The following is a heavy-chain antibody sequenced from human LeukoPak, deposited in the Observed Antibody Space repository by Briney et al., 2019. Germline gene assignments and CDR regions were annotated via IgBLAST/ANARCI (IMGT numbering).Heavy chain of an antibody. CDR3: ARDSPATDSNFDY. J-gene: IGHJ4*02. CDR2: INPSSGGT. D-gene: IGHD3-3*01. CDR1: GYTFTGYY. V-gene: IGHV1-2*06. Sequence: ASVKVSCKASGYTFTGYYMHWVRQAPGQGLEWMGRINPSSGGTNYAQKFQGRVTITRDTSISTAYMELSRLRSDDTAVYYCARDSPATDSNFDYWGQGTLVTVSS.